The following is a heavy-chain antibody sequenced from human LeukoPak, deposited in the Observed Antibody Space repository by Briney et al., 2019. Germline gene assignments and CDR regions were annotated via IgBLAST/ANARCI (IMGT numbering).Heavy chain of an antibody. Sequence: GGSLRLSCAASGFTLSSYWMSWVRQAPGKGLEWVANIKEDGGEKYYVDPVKGRFTISRDNAKNSLYLHMNSLTAEDTAMYYCARDWVAGVPFDAFDIWGQGTMVSVSS. V-gene: IGHV3-7*03. CDR1: GFTLSSYW. CDR2: IKEDGGEK. CDR3: ARDWVAGVPFDAFDI. J-gene: IGHJ3*02. D-gene: IGHD3-10*01.